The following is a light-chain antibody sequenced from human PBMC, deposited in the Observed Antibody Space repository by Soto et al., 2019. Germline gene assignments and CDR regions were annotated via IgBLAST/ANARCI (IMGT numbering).Light chain of an antibody. CDR1: SGSIASDY. CDR2: EDN. V-gene: IGLV6-57*01. CDR3: QSYASSNRDV. J-gene: IGLJ1*01. Sequence: NFMLTQPHSVSESPGKTVTISCTRSSGSIASDYVQWYQQRPGSSPTTVICEDNQRPSGVPDRFSGSIDSSSNSASLTLSRLKTDDEADYYCQSYASSNRDVFGTGTKLTVL.